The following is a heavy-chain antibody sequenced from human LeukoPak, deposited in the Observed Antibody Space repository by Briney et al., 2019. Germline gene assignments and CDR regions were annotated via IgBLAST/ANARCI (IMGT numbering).Heavy chain of an antibody. CDR2: IYPGDSDT. D-gene: IGHD4-23*01. Sequence: GESLKISCKGSGYSFTSYWIGWVRQMPGKGLEWMGIIYPGDSDTRYSPSFQGQVTISADKSISTAYLQWSSLKASDTAMYYCARYLNYGGNPPEVDYWGQGTLVTVSS. CDR1: GYSFTSYW. V-gene: IGHV5-51*01. CDR3: ARYLNYGGNPPEVDY. J-gene: IGHJ4*02.